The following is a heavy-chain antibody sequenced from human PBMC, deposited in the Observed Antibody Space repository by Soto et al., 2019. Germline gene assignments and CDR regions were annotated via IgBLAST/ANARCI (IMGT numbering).Heavy chain of an antibody. J-gene: IGHJ6*03. CDR3: ARPQQDSNYIYYYYYMDV. CDR2: IWYDGSNK. V-gene: IGHV3-33*01. D-gene: IGHD4-4*01. CDR1: GFTFSSYG. Sequence: PGGSLRLSCAASGFTFSSYGMHWVRQAPGKGLEWVAVIWYDGSNKYYADSAKGRFTISRDNSKNTLYLQMNSLRAEDTAVYYCARPQQDSNYIYYYYYMDVWGKGTTVTVSS.